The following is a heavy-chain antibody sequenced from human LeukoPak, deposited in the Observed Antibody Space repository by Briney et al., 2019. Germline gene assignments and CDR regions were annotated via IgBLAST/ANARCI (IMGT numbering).Heavy chain of an antibody. D-gene: IGHD3-9*01. CDR3: ARSDVRYFDWLLSRVGDYGMDV. Sequence: PGGSLRLSCAASGFTFSSYWMHWVRQAPGKGLVWVSRINSDGSSTSYADSAKGRFTISRDNAKNTLYLQMNSLRAEDTAVYYCARSDVRYFDWLLSRVGDYGMDVWGQGTTVTVSS. J-gene: IGHJ6*02. CDR1: GFTFSSYW. V-gene: IGHV3-74*01. CDR2: INSDGSST.